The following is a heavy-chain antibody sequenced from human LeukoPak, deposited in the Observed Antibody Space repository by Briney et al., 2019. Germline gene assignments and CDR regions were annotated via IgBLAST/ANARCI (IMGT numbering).Heavy chain of an antibody. D-gene: IGHD2-2*01. CDR3: AREYCSSTSCCLTRLWGFDP. CDR1: GGSISSGSYY. V-gene: IGHV4-61*02. Sequence: PSQTLSLTCTVSGGSISSGSYYWSWIRQPAGKGLEWIGRVYTSGSTNYNPSLKSRVTISVDTSKNQFSLKLSSVTAADTAVYYCAREYCSSTSCCLTRLWGFDPWGQGTLVTVSS. CDR2: VYTSGST. J-gene: IGHJ5*02.